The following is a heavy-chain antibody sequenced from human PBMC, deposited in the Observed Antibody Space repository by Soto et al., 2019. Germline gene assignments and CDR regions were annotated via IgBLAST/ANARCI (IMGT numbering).Heavy chain of an antibody. CDR3: ARNRGYCSGGSCRNYMDV. V-gene: IGHV3-30*03. D-gene: IGHD2-15*01. J-gene: IGHJ6*03. Sequence: PGGSLRLSCAASGFTFSRHDMHWVRQAPGKGLEWVAVISYDGSNKYYGDSVKGRFTISRDNSKNTLYLQMNSLRAEDTAVYYCARNRGYCSGGSCRNYMDVWGKGTTVTVSS. CDR2: ISYDGSNK. CDR1: GFTFSRHD.